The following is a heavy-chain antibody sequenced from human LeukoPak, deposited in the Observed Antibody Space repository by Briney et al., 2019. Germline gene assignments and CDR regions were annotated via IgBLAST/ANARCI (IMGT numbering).Heavy chain of an antibody. D-gene: IGHD2-15*01. V-gene: IGHV4-59*01. J-gene: IGHJ4*02. CDR3: ARAPEGYCSGGSCRPLYYFDY. CDR2: IYYSGST. Sequence: PSETLSLTCTVSGGSISSYYWSWIRQPPGKGLEWIGYIYYSGSTNYNPSLKSRVTISVDTSKNQFSLKLSSVTAAVTAVYYCARAPEGYCSGGSCRPLYYFDYWGQGTLVTVSS. CDR1: GGSISSYY.